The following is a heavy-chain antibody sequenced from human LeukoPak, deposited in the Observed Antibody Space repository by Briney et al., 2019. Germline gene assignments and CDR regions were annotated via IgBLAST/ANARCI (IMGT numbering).Heavy chain of an antibody. V-gene: IGHV4-4*07. Sequence: SETLSLTCTVSGGSISSYYWSWIRQPAGKGLAWIGRIYTSGSTNYNPSLKSRVTMSVDTSKNQFSLKLSSVTAADTAVYYCARVYGSGPPRIWFDPWGQGTLVTVSS. CDR3: ARVYGSGPPRIWFDP. J-gene: IGHJ5*02. CDR1: GGSISSYY. D-gene: IGHD3-10*01. CDR2: IYTSGST.